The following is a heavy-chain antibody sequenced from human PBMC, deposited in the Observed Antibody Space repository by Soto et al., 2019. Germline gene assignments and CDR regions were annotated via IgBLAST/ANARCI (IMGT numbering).Heavy chain of an antibody. D-gene: IGHD3-9*01. CDR2: IKPISGGA. CDR3: ARSRLRYFDWLSQRLNYNYGLDV. Sequence: QVQLVQSGAEMKKPGASVKVSCKASGYTFTAYYIHWVRQAPGQGLEWMGWIKPISGGANCAQKFQGRVTMTRDTTMNTAYMELSSLTFDDTALYYCARSRLRYFDWLSQRLNYNYGLDVWGQGTTVTVSS. V-gene: IGHV1-2*02. CDR1: GYTFTAYY. J-gene: IGHJ6*02.